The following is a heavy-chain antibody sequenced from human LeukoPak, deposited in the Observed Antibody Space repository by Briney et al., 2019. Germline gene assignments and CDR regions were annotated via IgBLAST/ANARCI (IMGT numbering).Heavy chain of an antibody. CDR2: ISAYNGNT. CDR3: ARADRSGWRNDY. Sequence: ASVKVSCKASGYTFTSYGISRVRQAPGQGLEWMGWISAYNGNTNYAQKLQGRVTMTTDTSTSTAYMELRSLRSDDTAVYYCARADRSGWRNDYWGQGTLVTVSS. CDR1: GYTFTSYG. D-gene: IGHD6-19*01. V-gene: IGHV1-18*01. J-gene: IGHJ4*02.